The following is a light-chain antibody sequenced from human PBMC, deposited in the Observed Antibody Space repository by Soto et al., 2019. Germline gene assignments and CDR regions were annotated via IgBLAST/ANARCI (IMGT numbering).Light chain of an antibody. CDR3: QQYSNWPPFT. J-gene: IGKJ5*01. CDR1: QSVSSSY. V-gene: IGKV3D-15*01. Sequence: EIVMTQSPDTLSVSPGERATLSCRASQSVSSSYLAWYQQKPGQAPRLLIYGASSRATGIPDRFSGSGSGTEFTLTISSLQSADSAVYYCQQYSNWPPFTFGQGTRLEIK. CDR2: GAS.